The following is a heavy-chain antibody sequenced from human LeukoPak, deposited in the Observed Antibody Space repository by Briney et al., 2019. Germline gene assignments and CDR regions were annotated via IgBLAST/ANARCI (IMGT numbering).Heavy chain of an antibody. J-gene: IGHJ4*02. CDR1: GFTFSSSA. Sequence: GGSLRLSCAASGFTFSSSAMSWVRQVPGKGLEWVSAISGSGGSTYYADSVKGRFTISRDNSKNTLYLRMNSLRAEDTAVYYCAKARRDGYNYDYWGQGTLVTVSS. CDR2: ISGSGGST. D-gene: IGHD5-24*01. V-gene: IGHV3-23*01. CDR3: AKARRDGYNYDY.